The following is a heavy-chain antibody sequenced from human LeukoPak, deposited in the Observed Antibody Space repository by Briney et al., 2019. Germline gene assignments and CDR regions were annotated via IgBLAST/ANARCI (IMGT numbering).Heavy chain of an antibody. CDR3: AKDPNGDYIGAFDM. Sequence: QPGGSLRLSCAASGITASSYAMTLVRQAPGKGLEWVSTISGSGDRTLYADSVKGRFTISRDNFKNTLYLQMNSLRAEDTALYHCAKDPNGDYIGAFDMWGQGTMVTVSS. CDR2: ISGSGDRT. J-gene: IGHJ3*02. V-gene: IGHV3-23*01. CDR1: GITASSYA. D-gene: IGHD4-17*01.